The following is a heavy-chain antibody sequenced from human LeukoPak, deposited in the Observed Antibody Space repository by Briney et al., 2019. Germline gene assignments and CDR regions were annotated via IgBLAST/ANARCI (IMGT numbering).Heavy chain of an antibody. CDR1: GFTFRNYW. CDR2: TKPDGSAE. V-gene: IGHV3-7*01. D-gene: IGHD3-22*01. Sequence: GGSLRLSCAASGFTFRNYWMGWVRQAPGKGLEWVANTKPDGSAEYYADSVRGRFTTSRDNANNFLYLQMNSLRAEDTAVYYCARDGSYDSSGYFGYWGQGTLVTVSS. CDR3: ARDGSYDSSGYFGY. J-gene: IGHJ4*02.